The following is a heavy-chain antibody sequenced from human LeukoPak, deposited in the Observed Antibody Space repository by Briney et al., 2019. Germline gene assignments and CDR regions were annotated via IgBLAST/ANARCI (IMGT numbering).Heavy chain of an antibody. V-gene: IGHV3-30-3*01. J-gene: IGHJ3*02. CDR2: MSYDGSKK. CDR3: GRGHGGIVVVVGDAFDI. D-gene: IGHD2-15*01. CDR1: GFTVGTFA. Sequence: PGGSLRLSCAASGFTVGTFAMHWVRQAPGKGLEWVAVMSYDGSKKYYADSVKRRFTISSDNYKNTLYLQMNSLRAEDTAVYYCGRGHGGIVVVVGDAFDIWGEGTMVIVS.